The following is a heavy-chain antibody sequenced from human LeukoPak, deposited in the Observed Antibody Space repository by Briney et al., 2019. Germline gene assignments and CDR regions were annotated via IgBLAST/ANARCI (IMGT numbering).Heavy chain of an antibody. J-gene: IGHJ4*02. Sequence: PGGSLRLSCAASGFTFSSYSMNWDRQAPGKGLEWVSSINSSSSYIYYADSVKGRFTISRDNAKNSLYLQMNSLRAEDTAVYYCARDLRMGAYWGQGTLVTVSS. CDR2: INSSSSYI. CDR1: GFTFSSYS. D-gene: IGHD4/OR15-4a*01. CDR3: ARDLRMGAY. V-gene: IGHV3-21*01.